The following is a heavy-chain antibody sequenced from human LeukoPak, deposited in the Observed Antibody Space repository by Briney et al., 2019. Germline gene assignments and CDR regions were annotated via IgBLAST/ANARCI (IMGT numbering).Heavy chain of an antibody. J-gene: IGHJ4*02. CDR2: ISGSGGST. V-gene: IGHV3-23*01. D-gene: IGHD5-24*01. CDR3: AKARKDGYNPSYYFDY. CDR1: GFTFSSYA. Sequence: PGGSLRLSCAASGFTFSSYAMSWVRQAPGKGLEWVSAISGSGGSTYYADSVKGRFTISRDNTKNTLYLQMNSLRAEDTAVYYCAKARKDGYNPSYYFDYWGQGTLVTVSS.